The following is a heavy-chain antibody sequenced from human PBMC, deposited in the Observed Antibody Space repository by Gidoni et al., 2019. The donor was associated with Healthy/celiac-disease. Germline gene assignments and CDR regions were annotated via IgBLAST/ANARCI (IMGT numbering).Heavy chain of an antibody. CDR2: ISSSSSTI. J-gene: IGHJ4*02. CDR3: ARDLGDSSGWYWYFDY. D-gene: IGHD6-19*01. Sequence: EVQLVESGGGLVQPGGSLRLSCAASGFTFSSYSMNWVRQAPGQGLEWVSYISSSSSTIYYAYSVKGRFTISRDNAKHALYLQMNSLRDEDTAVYYCARDLGDSSGWYWYFDYWGQGTLVTGSS. CDR1: GFTFSSYS. V-gene: IGHV3-48*02.